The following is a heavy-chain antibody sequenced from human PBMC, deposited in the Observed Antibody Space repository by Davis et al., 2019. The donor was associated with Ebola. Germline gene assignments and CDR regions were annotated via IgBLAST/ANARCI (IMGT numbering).Heavy chain of an antibody. D-gene: IGHD3-22*01. J-gene: IGHJ2*01. CDR2: IIPIFGIV. CDR3: ARDFYDSTDYPSRYFDL. V-gene: IGHV1-69*10. Sequence: SVKVSCKASGNTPSNTAISWVRQAPGQGLEWMGGIIPIFGIVNYEQKFQDRVTITTDKDTKTDYMELSSLRAEDTAVYFCARDFYDSTDYPSRYFDLWGRGPLVTVSS. CDR1: GNTPSNTA.